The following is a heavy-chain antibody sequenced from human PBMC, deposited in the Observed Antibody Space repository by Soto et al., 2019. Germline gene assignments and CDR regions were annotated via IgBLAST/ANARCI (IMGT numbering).Heavy chain of an antibody. J-gene: IGHJ5*02. CDR2: IYYSGST. CDR1: GASISGNY. V-gene: IGHV4-59*01. CDR3: AREIKRGPRGWFDP. D-gene: IGHD3-10*01. Sequence: PSETLSLTCNVSGASISGNYWSWIRQPPGKGLEWIGYIYYSGSTNYNPSLKSRVTISADTSKNQFSLKLNSVTAADTAVYYCAREIKRGPRGWFDPWGQGTLVTVSS.